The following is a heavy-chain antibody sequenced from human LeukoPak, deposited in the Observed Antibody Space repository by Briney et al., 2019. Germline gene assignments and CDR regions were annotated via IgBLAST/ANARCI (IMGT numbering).Heavy chain of an antibody. V-gene: IGHV3-30*02. Sequence: PGGSLRLSCEASGFSFSEYGMHWVRQAPGKGLEWVAFIRYDGSNKYYADSVKGRFPVSRDNSQSTLYLQMNSLRVEDTAVYYCAKRVVIKSTDYFYYYIHVWGKGTMVTVSS. CDR2: IRYDGSNK. CDR1: GFSFSEYG. D-gene: IGHD3-3*01. CDR3: AKRVVIKSTDYFYYYIHV. J-gene: IGHJ6*03.